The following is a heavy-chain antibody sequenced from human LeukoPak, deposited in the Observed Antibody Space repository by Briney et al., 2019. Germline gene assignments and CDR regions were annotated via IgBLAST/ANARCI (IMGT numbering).Heavy chain of an antibody. D-gene: IGHD4-17*01. V-gene: IGHV3-64*01. CDR1: GFTFSSYA. CDR3: ARRSHGDYASYWYFDL. Sequence: GGSLRLSCEASGFTFSSYAMHWVRQTPGKGLEYVSGINSNGGSTHYANSVKGRFTISRDNSKHTLYLQMGSLRTEDMAVYYCARRSHGDYASYWYFDLWGRGTLVTVSS. J-gene: IGHJ2*01. CDR2: INSNGGST.